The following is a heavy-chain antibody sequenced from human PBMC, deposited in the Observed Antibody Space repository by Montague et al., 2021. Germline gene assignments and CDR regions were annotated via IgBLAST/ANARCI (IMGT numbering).Heavy chain of an antibody. D-gene: IGHD3-10*02. Sequence: SETLSLTCTVSGGSISGDHSYWVWIRQPPGKEREWIGSIRYSGNSNYNPSRNSRVTISVDTSKNQFSLRLISVTAADTAVSYCARPYVTAVPRFDYWGQGTLVTVSS. V-gene: IGHV4-39*01. CDR1: GGSISGDHSY. CDR2: IRYSGNS. CDR3: ARPYVTAVPRFDY. J-gene: IGHJ4*02.